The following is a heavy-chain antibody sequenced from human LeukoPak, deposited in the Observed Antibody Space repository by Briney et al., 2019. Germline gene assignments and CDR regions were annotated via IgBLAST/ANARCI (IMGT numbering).Heavy chain of an antibody. J-gene: IGHJ4*02. CDR1: GFTFDDYA. V-gene: IGHV3-9*03. CDR2: ISWNSGSI. CDR3: AKAHGSGSYYPPDY. D-gene: IGHD3-10*01. Sequence: GGSLRLSCAASGFTFDDYAMHWVRQAPGKGLEWVSGISWNSGSIGYADSVKGRFTISRDNAKNSLYLQMNSLRAEDMALYYCAKAHGSGSYYPPDYWGQGTLVTVSS.